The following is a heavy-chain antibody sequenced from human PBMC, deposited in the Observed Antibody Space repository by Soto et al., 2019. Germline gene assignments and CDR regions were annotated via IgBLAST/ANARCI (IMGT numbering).Heavy chain of an antibody. D-gene: IGHD3-3*01. Sequence: QVTLKESGPVLVKPTETLTLTCTVSGFSLSNARMGVSWIRQPPGKALEWLAHIFSNDKKSYSTSLKSRLTISKDTSKSQVVLTMTNMDPVDTATYYCARIRGYDFWSGYYRGYYYYYMDVWGKGTTVTVSS. V-gene: IGHV2-26*01. CDR2: IFSNDKK. CDR3: ARIRGYDFWSGYYRGYYYYYMDV. CDR1: GFSLSNARMG. J-gene: IGHJ6*03.